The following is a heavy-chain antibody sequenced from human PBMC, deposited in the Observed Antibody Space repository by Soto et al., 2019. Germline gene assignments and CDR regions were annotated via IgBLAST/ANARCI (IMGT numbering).Heavy chain of an antibody. J-gene: IGHJ5*02. Sequence: PGGSLRLSCAASGFTFSNYEMNWIRQAPGKGLEWVSYISPDGSLIYYADSVKGRFTISRDNAKNSLYLQMNSLRAEDTAVYYCARDGPPTPTYYYDSRLHWLDPWGQGTLVTVSS. D-gene: IGHD3-22*01. CDR1: GFTFSNYE. CDR3: ARDGPPTPTYYYDSRLHWLDP. V-gene: IGHV3-48*03. CDR2: ISPDGSLI.